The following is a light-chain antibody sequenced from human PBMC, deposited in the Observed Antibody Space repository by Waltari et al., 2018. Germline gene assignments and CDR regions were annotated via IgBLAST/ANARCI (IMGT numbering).Light chain of an antibody. Sequence: IVMTQSPVTLSVSPGEGATLSCRVSQSIRSSLAWYQQRPGQAPRLLIYGASTRATGIAARFRGSGYGTEFSLTISSLQSEDFGIYYCQHYVGWPPTFGGGTKVEIK. CDR2: GAS. CDR1: QSIRSS. V-gene: IGKV3-15*01. J-gene: IGKJ4*01. CDR3: QHYVGWPPT.